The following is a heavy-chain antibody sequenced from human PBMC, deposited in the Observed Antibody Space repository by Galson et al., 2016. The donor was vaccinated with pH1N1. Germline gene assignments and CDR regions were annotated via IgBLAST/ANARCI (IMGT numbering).Heavy chain of an antibody. CDR2: FYSTSNT. Sequence: SLRLSCAASGFTVSTDYMSWVRQAPGKGLEWVSIFYSTSNTYYADSVKGRFTLSRDTSKNTLFLQMNSLTVEDTAGYYCASDPGDHNGYSNWGQGTLVTVSS. CDR1: GFTVSTDY. CDR3: ASDPGDHNGYSN. D-gene: IGHD2-15*01. V-gene: IGHV3-53*01. J-gene: IGHJ4*02.